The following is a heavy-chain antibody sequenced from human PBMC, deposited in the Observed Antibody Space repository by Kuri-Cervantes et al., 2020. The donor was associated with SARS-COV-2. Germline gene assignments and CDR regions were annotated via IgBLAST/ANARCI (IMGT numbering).Heavy chain of an antibody. D-gene: IGHD3/OR15-3a*01. J-gene: IGHJ5*02. V-gene: IGHV4-4*09. Sequence: SQTLSLTCAASGFTFSSYWMSWIRQPPGKGLERSGFIYASGGTSYNASLKSRVTISVDTSKNQFSLKLGPVTAADTAVYYCARDLDPVGLPGENNWFDPWGQGTLVTVSS. CDR2: IYASGGT. CDR1: GFTFSSYW. CDR3: ARDLDPVGLPGENNWFDP.